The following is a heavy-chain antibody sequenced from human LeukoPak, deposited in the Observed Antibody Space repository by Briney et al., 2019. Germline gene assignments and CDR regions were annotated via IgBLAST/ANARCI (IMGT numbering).Heavy chain of an antibody. D-gene: IGHD2-2*01. CDR3: ASQYCSSTSCASFDY. CDR2: ISYDGSNK. CDR1: GFTFSSYG. V-gene: IGHV3-30*03. Sequence: QTGGSLRLSCAASGFTFSSYGMHWVRQAPGKGREGVAVISYDGSNKYYADSVKGRFTISRDNSKNTLYLQMNSLRAEDTAVYYCASQYCSSTSCASFDYWGQGTLVTVSS. J-gene: IGHJ4*02.